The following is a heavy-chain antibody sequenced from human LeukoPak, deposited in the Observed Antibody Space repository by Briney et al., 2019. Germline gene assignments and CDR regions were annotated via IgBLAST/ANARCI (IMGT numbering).Heavy chain of an antibody. CDR3: ARDYVDTAMVGLYGLDV. Sequence: GGSLRLSCAASGFTFSSYAMHWVRQAPGKGLEWVAVISYDGSNKYYADSVKGRFTISRDNARNSLYLQMNSLRAEDTAVYYCARDYVDTAMVGLYGLDVWGQGTTVTVSS. V-gene: IGHV3-30-3*01. J-gene: IGHJ6*02. CDR1: GFTFSSYA. D-gene: IGHD5-18*01. CDR2: ISYDGSNK.